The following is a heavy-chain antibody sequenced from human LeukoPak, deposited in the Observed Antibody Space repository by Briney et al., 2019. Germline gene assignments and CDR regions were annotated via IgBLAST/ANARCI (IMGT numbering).Heavy chain of an antibody. CDR3: ARDQTAAGSRLEY. Sequence: SETRSLTCSVSGGSISSGGYYWSWIRQHPGKGLEWIGYTHHSGSTYYKPSLKSRVTISVDTSKNQFSLKVSSVTAADTAVYYCARDQTAAGSRLEYWGQGTLLTVSS. CDR2: THHSGST. V-gene: IGHV4-31*03. CDR1: GGSISSGGYY. D-gene: IGHD6-13*01. J-gene: IGHJ4*02.